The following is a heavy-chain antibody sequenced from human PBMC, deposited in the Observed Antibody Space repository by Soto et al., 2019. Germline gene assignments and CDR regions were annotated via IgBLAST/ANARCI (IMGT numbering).Heavy chain of an antibody. J-gene: IGHJ6*02. V-gene: IGHV4-39*01. CDR1: GGSISSSSYY. CDR2: IYYSGST. D-gene: IGHD5-18*01. Sequence: SETLSLTCTVSGGSISSSSYYWGWIRQPPGKGLEWIGSIYYSGSTYYNPSLKSRVTISVDTSKNQFSLKLSSVTAADTAVYYCATIKQVYSYGFYYYYYGMDVWGQGTTVTVSS. CDR3: ATIKQVYSYGFYYYYYGMDV.